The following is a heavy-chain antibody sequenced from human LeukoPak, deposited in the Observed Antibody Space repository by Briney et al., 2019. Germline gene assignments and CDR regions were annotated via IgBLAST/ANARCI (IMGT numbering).Heavy chain of an antibody. D-gene: IGHD3-9*01. Sequence: KPGGSLRLSCAASGFTFSDYYMSWIRQAPGKGLEWVSYISSSSSYTNYADSVKGRFTISRDNAKNSLYLQMNSLRAEDTAVYYCAKTPLHYDISPIGYWGQGTLVTVSS. CDR2: ISSSSSYT. CDR1: GFTFSDYY. CDR3: AKTPLHYDISPIGY. V-gene: IGHV3-11*06. J-gene: IGHJ4*02.